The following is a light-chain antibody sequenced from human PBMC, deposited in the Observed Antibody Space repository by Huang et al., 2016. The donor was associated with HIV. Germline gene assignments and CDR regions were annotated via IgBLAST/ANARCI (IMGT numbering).Light chain of an antibody. V-gene: IGKV4-1*01. CDR3: QPYYRNPQT. J-gene: IGKJ4*01. CDR1: PSLLYNLNSKNY. Sequence: DIVMTQSPDSLSISPGERATINCKSSPSLLYNLNSKNYLAWLQKRPGQPPNLLFHWSASRQSGIPKRFSASGSGTDFTLTIDNLQTEDVAIYYCQPYYRNPQTFGRGTAVEI. CDR2: WSA.